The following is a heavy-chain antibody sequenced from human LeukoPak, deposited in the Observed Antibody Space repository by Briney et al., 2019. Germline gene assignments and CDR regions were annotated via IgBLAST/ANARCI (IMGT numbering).Heavy chain of an antibody. CDR3: ARGGYSYGYY. Sequence: GGSLRLSCAASEFTVSSNYMNWVRQAPGKGLEWVSVIYSGGGTFYADSVKGRFTISRDNSKNTLYLQMNSLRAEDTAVYYCARGGYSYGYYWGQGTLVTVSS. V-gene: IGHV3-66*01. D-gene: IGHD5-18*01. CDR2: IYSGGGT. J-gene: IGHJ4*02. CDR1: EFTVSSNY.